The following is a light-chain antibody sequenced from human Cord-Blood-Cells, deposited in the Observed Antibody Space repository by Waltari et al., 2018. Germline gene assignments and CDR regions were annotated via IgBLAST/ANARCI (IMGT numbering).Light chain of an antibody. CDR3: QQSYSTPYT. Sequence: EIVLTQSPATLSSSPGEIATLSCRASQSVSSYLAWYQQKPGQAPRLPIYDASNRATGIPARFSGSGSGTDFTLTISSLEPEDFATYYCQQSYSTPYTFGQGTKLEIK. J-gene: IGKJ2*01. V-gene: IGKV3-11*01. CDR2: DAS. CDR1: QSVSSY.